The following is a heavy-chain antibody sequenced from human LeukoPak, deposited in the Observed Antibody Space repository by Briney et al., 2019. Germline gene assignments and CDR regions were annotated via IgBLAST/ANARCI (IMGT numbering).Heavy chain of an antibody. CDR2: ISAYNGNT. CDR1: GYTFTSYG. CDR3: ARDRPDYYDSSAYLRGLYSAFGC. D-gene: IGHD3-22*01. V-gene: IGHV1-18*01. Sequence: ASVKVSCKASGYTFTSYGISWVRQAPGQGLEWMGWISAYNGNTKYAQKLQGRVTVTTDTSTSTAYMELRSLRSDDTAVYYCARDRPDYYDSSAYLRGLYSAFGCWGQGTLVTVSS. J-gene: IGHJ4*02.